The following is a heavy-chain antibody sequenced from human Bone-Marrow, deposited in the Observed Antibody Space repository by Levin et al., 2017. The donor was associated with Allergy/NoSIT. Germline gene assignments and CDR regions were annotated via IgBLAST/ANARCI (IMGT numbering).Heavy chain of an antibody. V-gene: IGHV3-30*03. CDR1: GFTFSDYG. J-gene: IGHJ2*01. D-gene: IGHD3-22*01. CDR3: ARGFHNDRRGLNWYFDL. CDR2: ISNDGRNK. Sequence: PGGSLRLSCGASGFTFSDYGMHWVRQAPGKGLEWVAVISNDGRNKYYGDSVKDRFTISRDNSENTLDMQMSRLRPADTAVYYCARGFHNDRRGLNWYFDLWGRGTLVTVSS.